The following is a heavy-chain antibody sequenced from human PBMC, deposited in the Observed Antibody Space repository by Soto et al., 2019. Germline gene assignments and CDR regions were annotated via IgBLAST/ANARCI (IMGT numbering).Heavy chain of an antibody. CDR3: AGGRGRQQLVMSYYYGMDV. CDR2: INHSGST. CDR1: GGSFSGYY. V-gene: IGHV4-34*01. Sequence: QVQLQQCGAGLLKPSETLSLTCAVYGGSFSGYYWSWIRQPPGKGLDWIGEINHSGSTNYNPSLKIRVTISVDTTQNQFSLTLSSVTAADTAVYYCAGGRGRQQLVMSYYYGMDVWGQGPTVTVSS. J-gene: IGHJ6*02. D-gene: IGHD6-13*01.